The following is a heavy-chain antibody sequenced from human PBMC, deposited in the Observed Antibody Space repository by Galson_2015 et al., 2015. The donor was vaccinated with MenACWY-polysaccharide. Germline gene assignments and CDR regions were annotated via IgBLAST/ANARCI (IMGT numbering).Heavy chain of an antibody. J-gene: IGHJ4*02. CDR2: IIPIFRTA. CDR1: GGTFSSYS. V-gene: IGHV1-69*13. Sequence: SVKVPCKASGGTFSSYSISWVRQAPGQGLEWMGGIIPIFRTANYAQNFQGRVTINADESTSTAYMELTSLRSEDPAIYFCAYLVDTAMDVRFDYWGQGTLVAVSS. CDR3: AYLVDTAMDVRFDY. D-gene: IGHD5-18*01.